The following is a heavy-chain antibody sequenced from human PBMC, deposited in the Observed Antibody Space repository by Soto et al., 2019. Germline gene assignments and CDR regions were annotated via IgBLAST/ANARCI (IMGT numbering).Heavy chain of an antibody. D-gene: IGHD2-2*01. CDR3: ARGLQKGYWSSNSCYVGFDP. CDR1: GGTFSSYT. V-gene: IGHV1-69*02. Sequence: QVQLVQSGAEVKKPGSSVKVSCKASGGTFSSYTISWVRQAPGQGLEWMGRIIPILGIANYAQKSQGRVTITADKSTSTAYMELSSLRSEDTAVYYCARGLQKGYWSSNSCYVGFDPWGQGTLVTVSS. CDR2: IIPILGIA. J-gene: IGHJ5*02.